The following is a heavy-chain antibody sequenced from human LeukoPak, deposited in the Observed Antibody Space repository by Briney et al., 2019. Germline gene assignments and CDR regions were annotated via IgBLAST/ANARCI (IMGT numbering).Heavy chain of an antibody. J-gene: IGHJ6*03. CDR3: ARGDGYGYYYMDV. D-gene: IGHD3-22*01. V-gene: IGHV1-69*05. Sequence: SVKVSCKASGGTFSSYAISWVRQAPGQGLEWMGKIIPIFRTATYAQRFQGRVTISTDESTPTAYMELTSPSPYDTAVYYCARGDGYGYYYMDVWGKGTTVTVS. CDR1: GGTFSSYA. CDR2: IIPIFRTA.